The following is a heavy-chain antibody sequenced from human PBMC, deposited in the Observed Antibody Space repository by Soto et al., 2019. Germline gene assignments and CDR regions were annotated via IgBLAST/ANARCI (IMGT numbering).Heavy chain of an antibody. Sequence: PSETLSLTCTVSGGSISSGAYSWSWIRQPPGKGLEWIGYIYHSGSTYYIPSLRSRVTISMDRTKNQFSLHLNSVTAADTAVYYCARDQVTTDYYGMDVWGQGTTVTVSS. CDR1: GGSISSGAYS. CDR2: IYHSGST. D-gene: IGHD2-21*02. V-gene: IGHV4-30-2*01. CDR3: ARDQVTTDYYGMDV. J-gene: IGHJ6*02.